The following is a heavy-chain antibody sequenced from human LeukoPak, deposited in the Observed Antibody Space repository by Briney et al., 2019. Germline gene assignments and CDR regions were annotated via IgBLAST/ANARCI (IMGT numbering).Heavy chain of an antibody. CDR1: GYSFTGHY. CDR2: INPKSGGT. CDR3: ARIQGHDGSGSYYYMDV. D-gene: IGHD3-10*01. Sequence: ASVKVSCKASGYSFTGHYMHWVRQAPGQGLEWMGWINPKSGGTNYAQKFQGRVTMTRDTSISTAYMELSRLRSDDTAGHYCARIQGHDGSGSYYYMDVWGKGTTVIVSS. J-gene: IGHJ6*03. V-gene: IGHV1-2*02.